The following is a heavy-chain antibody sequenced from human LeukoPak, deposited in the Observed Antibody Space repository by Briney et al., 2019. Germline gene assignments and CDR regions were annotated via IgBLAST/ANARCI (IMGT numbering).Heavy chain of an antibody. CDR2: IYSGGST. J-gene: IGHJ4*02. Sequence: GGSLRLSCAASGFTVSSNYMSWVRQAPGKGLEWVSVIYSGGSTFYADSVKGRFTISRDNSKNTLYLQMNSLRAEDTAVYYCARWSWGAAPGFDYWGQGTLVTVSS. CDR1: GFTVSSNY. V-gene: IGHV3-53*01. CDR3: ARWSWGAAPGFDY. D-gene: IGHD1-26*01.